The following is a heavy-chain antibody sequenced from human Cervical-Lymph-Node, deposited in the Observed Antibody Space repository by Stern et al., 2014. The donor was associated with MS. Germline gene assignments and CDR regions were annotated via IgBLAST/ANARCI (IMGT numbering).Heavy chain of an antibody. Sequence: VQLVESGGGVVQPGRSLRLSCAASGFTFSSYGMHWVRQAPGKGLEWVAVIAYDGSNKYYADSVKCRFTISRDNSKNTLYLQMNSLRAEDTAVYYCAKDSGRGRSIDYWGQGTLVTVSS. V-gene: IGHV3-30*18. CDR3: AKDSGRGRSIDY. D-gene: IGHD6-13*01. CDR2: IAYDGSNK. J-gene: IGHJ4*02. CDR1: GFTFSSYG.